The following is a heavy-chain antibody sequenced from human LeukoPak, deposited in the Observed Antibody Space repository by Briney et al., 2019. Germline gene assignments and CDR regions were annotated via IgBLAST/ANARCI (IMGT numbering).Heavy chain of an antibody. J-gene: IGHJ4*02. D-gene: IGHD3-3*01. CDR1: GYSISSGYF. V-gene: IGHV4-38-2*02. Sequence: SETLSLACTVSGYSISSGYFWGRIRQPPGKGLEWIGEINHSGSTNYNPSLKSRVTISVDTSKNQFSLKLSSVTAADTAVYYCARGGRITMFGVVIMRAFDFWGQGTLVTVSS. CDR3: ARGGRITMFGVVIMRAFDF. CDR2: INHSGST.